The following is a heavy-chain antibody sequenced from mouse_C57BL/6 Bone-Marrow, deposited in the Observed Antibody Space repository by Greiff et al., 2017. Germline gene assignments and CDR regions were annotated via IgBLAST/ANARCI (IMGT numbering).Heavy chain of an antibody. V-gene: IGHV1-15*01. CDR1: GYTFTDYE. CDR3: TRRGYSNSRMDY. CDR2: IDPETGGT. Sequence: VQLQQSGAELVRPGASVTLSCKASGYTFTDYEMHWVKQTPVHGLEWIGAIDPETGGTAYNQKFKGKAILTADKSSSTAYMELRSLTSEDSAVYYCTRRGYSNSRMDYWGQGTSVTVSS. J-gene: IGHJ4*01. D-gene: IGHD2-5*01.